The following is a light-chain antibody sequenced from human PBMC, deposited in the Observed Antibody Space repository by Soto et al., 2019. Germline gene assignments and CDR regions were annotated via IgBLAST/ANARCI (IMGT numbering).Light chain of an antibody. CDR2: EVN. CDR3: SSYTSNNHVV. Sequence: QSALTQPASVSGSPGQSITISCTGTSSDVGGYNYVSRYQQHPGNAPKLIIYEVNDRPSGVSNRFSGSKSGNTASLTISGLQAEDEAVYHCSSYTSNNHVVFGGGTKLTVL. J-gene: IGLJ2*01. CDR1: SSDVGGYNY. V-gene: IGLV2-14*01.